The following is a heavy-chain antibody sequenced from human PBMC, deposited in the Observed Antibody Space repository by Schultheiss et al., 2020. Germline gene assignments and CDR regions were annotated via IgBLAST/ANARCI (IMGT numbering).Heavy chain of an antibody. Sequence: ASVKVSCKTSGYTFTDYGISWVRQAPGQRLEWMGSINGYNGDTTFAQQFQGRVTMTTDTSTGTVSMELRSLKSDDTAVYYCARYFWTSYYYFDYWGQGTPVTVSS. V-gene: IGHV1-18*04. CDR2: INGYNGDT. CDR3: ARYFWTSYYYFDY. D-gene: IGHD3/OR15-3a*01. CDR1: GYTFTDYG. J-gene: IGHJ4*02.